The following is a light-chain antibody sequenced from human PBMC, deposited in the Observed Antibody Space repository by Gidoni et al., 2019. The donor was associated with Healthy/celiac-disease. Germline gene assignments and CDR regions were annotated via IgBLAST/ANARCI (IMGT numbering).Light chain of an antibody. Sequence: DIVMTQSPDSLAESLGERATMNCKSSQSVLYSSNNKNYLAWYQQKPGQPPKLLIYWASTRESGVPDRFSGSGSGTDFTLTSISLQAEAVAVYYCQQYYSTLWTFGQGTKVEIK. V-gene: IGKV4-1*01. J-gene: IGKJ1*01. CDR3: QQYYSTLWT. CDR2: WAS. CDR1: QSVLYSSNNKNY.